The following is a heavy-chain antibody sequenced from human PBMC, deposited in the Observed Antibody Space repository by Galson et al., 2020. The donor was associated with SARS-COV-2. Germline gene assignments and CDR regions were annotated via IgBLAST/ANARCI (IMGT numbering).Heavy chain of an antibody. J-gene: IGHJ3*02. Sequence: GESLKLSCRGSGYRFTSYWISWVRQMPGKGLEWMARIDPSDSYTRYSPSFEGHVINSVDKSTSTAYLQWSSLKASDTAMYYCARHRGDPTGPLPSQSDVFDIWGQGTMVTVSS. CDR1: GYRFTSYW. CDR2: IDPSDSYT. CDR3: ARHRGDPTGPLPSQSDVFDI. V-gene: IGHV5-10-1*01. D-gene: IGHD2-8*02.